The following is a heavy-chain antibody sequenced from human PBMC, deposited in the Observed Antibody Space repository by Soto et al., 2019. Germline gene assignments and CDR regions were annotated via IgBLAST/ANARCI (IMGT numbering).Heavy chain of an antibody. Sequence: SETLSLTCAVSGGSISSSNWWSWVRQPPGKGLEWIGEIYHSGSTNYNPSLKSRVTISVDKSKNQFSLKLSSVTAADTAVYYCARDRASVPAAIYYYYGMDVWGQGTTVT. CDR3: ARDRASVPAAIYYYYGMDV. CDR1: GGSISSSNW. V-gene: IGHV4-4*02. J-gene: IGHJ6*02. D-gene: IGHD2-2*01. CDR2: IYHSGST.